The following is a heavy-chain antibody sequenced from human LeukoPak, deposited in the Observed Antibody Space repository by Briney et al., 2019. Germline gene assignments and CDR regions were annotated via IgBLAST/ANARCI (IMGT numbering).Heavy chain of an antibody. CDR2: TYYRSKWYN. CDR3: ARGKVIAAAGYYYYYYMDV. J-gene: IGHJ6*03. CDR1: GDSVSSNSAA. Sequence: SQTLSLTCAISGDSVSSNSAAWNWIRQSPSRGLEWLGRTYYRSKWYNDYAVSVKSRITINPDTSKNQFSLQLNSVTPEDTAVCYCARGKVIAAAGYYYYYYMDVWGKGTTVTVSS. V-gene: IGHV6-1*01. D-gene: IGHD6-13*01.